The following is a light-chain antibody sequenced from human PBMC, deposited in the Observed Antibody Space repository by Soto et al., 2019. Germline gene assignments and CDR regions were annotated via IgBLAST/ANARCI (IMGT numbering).Light chain of an antibody. J-gene: IGLJ3*02. Sequence: QSVLTQPPSVSAAPGQMVTISCSGGSYNIGNNYVSWYQQLPGTAPKLLIYENNKRPSGIPDRFSGSKSGTSATLAITGLQTGDDADYYCGTWDRSLSGSGWVFGGGTKVTVL. CDR1: SYNIGNNY. V-gene: IGLV1-51*02. CDR3: GTWDRSLSGSGWV. CDR2: ENN.